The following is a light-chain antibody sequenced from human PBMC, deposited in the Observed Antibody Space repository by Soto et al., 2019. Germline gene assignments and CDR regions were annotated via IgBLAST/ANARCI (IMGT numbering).Light chain of an antibody. CDR2: DTS. V-gene: IGKV3-11*01. Sequence: IVLAESPATLSLSPGERATLSWRASQSVSSYLAWYQQKTGQAPRLLIYDTSNRATGIPTRFSGSGYGTDFNLTISSLHPDDFATYYCQQYNSYSPTFGQGTKVDIK. CDR3: QQYNSYSPT. CDR1: QSVSSY. J-gene: IGKJ1*01.